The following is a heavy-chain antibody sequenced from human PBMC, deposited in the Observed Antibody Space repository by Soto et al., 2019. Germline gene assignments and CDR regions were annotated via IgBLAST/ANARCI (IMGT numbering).Heavy chain of an antibody. CDR1: GDSISSNTYY. D-gene: IGHD2-21*02. Sequence: SETLSLTCTVSGDSISSNTYYWGWIRQPPGKGLEWIGSMFYSGNTYYNPSLKSRVTISVDKSKNEFSLRLTSVTAADTAMYYCATLPPRIVVVVSPIPSWGQGTPVTSPQ. J-gene: IGHJ5*02. CDR2: MFYSGNT. V-gene: IGHV4-39*07. CDR3: ATLPPRIVVVVSPIPS.